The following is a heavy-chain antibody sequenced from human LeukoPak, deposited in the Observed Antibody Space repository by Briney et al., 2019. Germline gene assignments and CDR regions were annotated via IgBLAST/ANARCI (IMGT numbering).Heavy chain of an antibody. V-gene: IGHV3-30*02. CDR1: GFSFSSYG. Sequence: PGGSLRLSCAASGFSFSSYGVHWVRQAPGKGLEWVAFIRYDGSNKFYADSVKGRFTISRDNSKNTLYLQMNSLRAEDTAVYYCAKGGGDGYNYGYWGQGTLVTVSS. CDR2: IRYDGSNK. CDR3: AKGGGDGYNYGY. J-gene: IGHJ4*02. D-gene: IGHD5-24*01.